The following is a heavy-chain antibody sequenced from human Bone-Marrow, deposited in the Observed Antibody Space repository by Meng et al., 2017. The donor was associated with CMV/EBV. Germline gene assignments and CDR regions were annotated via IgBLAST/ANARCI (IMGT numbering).Heavy chain of an antibody. J-gene: IGHJ4*02. Sequence: ASVKVSCKASGYTFTSYGISWVRQAPGQGLEWMGWINPNSGGTNYAQKFQGKVTMTRDTSISTAYMELSRLRSDDTAVYYCARRLVREYYFAYWGPGPLVTCFS. V-gene: IGHV1-2*02. CDR3: ARRLVREYYFAY. CDR1: GYTFTSYG. CDR2: INPNSGGT. D-gene: IGHD6-19*01.